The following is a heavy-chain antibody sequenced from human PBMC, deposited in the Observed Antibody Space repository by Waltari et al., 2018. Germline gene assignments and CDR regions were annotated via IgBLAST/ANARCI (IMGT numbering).Heavy chain of an antibody. J-gene: IGHJ5*02. V-gene: IGHV4-4*02. CDR3: AITGYSSSWFAGWFDP. CDR2: IYHSGST. CDR1: GGSISSSNW. Sequence: VSGGSISSSNWWSWVRQPPGKGLEWIGEIYHSGSTNYNPSLKSRVTISVDKSKNQFSLKLSSVTAADTAVYYCAITGYSSSWFAGWFDPWGQGTLVTVSS. D-gene: IGHD6-13*01.